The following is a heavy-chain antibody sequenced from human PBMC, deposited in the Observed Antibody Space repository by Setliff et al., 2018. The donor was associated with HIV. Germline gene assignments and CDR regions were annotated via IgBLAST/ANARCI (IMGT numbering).Heavy chain of an antibody. V-gene: IGHV3-23*05. CDR3: AKGAGPTTLAEPFDS. J-gene: IGHJ4*02. CDR2: VSNTGRRT. CDR1: TFSVSEYA. Sequence: AGGSLRLSCAASTFSVSEYAMSWVRQAPGKGLEWVSAVSNTGRRTFYADSVKGRFTISKDNFENVVYLQMTNLRAEDTALYFCAKGAGPTTLAEPFDSWGQGTLVTVS. D-gene: IGHD1-26*01.